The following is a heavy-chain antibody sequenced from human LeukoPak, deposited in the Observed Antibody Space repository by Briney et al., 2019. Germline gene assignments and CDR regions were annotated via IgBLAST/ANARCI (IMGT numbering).Heavy chain of an antibody. D-gene: IGHD5-24*01. CDR3: ARPMSGRWLEPPFDF. CDR1: GGTFSSYS. V-gene: IGHV1-69*05. J-gene: IGHJ4*02. CDR2: IIPMFGTT. Sequence: ASVKVSCKASGGTFSSYSVSWVRQAPGQGPAWMGTIIPMFGTTKYPQKFQDRVTMTTDESTTTVYMELSGLRSEDTAVYYCARPMSGRWLEPPFDFWGQGTLVPSPQ.